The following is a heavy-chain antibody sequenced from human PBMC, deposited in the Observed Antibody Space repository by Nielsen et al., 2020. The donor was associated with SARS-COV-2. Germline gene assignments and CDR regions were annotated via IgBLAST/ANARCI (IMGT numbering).Heavy chain of an antibody. Sequence: SETLSLTCTVSGGSISSGGYYWSWIRQHPGKGLEWIGYIYYSGSTYYNPSLKSRVTISVDTSKNQFSLKLSSVTAADTAVYYCARESISGYFDLWGRGTLVTVSS. V-gene: IGHV4-30-4*08. J-gene: IGHJ2*01. CDR2: IYYSGST. CDR1: GGSISSGGYY. CDR3: ARESISGYFDL.